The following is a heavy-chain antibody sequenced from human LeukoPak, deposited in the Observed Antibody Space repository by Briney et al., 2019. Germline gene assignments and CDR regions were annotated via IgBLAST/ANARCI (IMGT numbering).Heavy chain of an antibody. V-gene: IGHV4-34*01. CDR1: GGSFSGYY. CDR3: ARDRYGSGSPFYFAY. CDR2: INHSGST. D-gene: IGHD3-10*01. Sequence: SETLSLTCAVYGGSFSGYYWSWIRHPPGKGLEWIGDINHSGSTNYNPSLKSRVTISVDTSKNQFSLKLSSVTAADTAVYYCARDRYGSGSPFYFAYWAQGTLVTVSS. J-gene: IGHJ4*02.